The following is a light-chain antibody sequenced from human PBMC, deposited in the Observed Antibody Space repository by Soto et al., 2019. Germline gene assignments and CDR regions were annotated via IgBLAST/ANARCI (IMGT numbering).Light chain of an antibody. V-gene: IGKV3-20*01. CDR1: QIVSRSY. J-gene: IGKJ2*01. Sequence: EIVLTQSPGTLSLSPGERATLSCRASQIVSRSYLAWYQQKPAQAPRLLIYAASSRATGVPDRFSGSGSGTDFTLTISRLEPEDFAVYYCQQYGSSATFGQGTKLEIK. CDR3: QQYGSSAT. CDR2: AAS.